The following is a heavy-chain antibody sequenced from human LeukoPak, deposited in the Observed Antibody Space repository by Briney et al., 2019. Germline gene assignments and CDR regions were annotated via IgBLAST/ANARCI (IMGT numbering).Heavy chain of an antibody. J-gene: IGHJ6*04. V-gene: IGHV1-18*04. D-gene: IGHD3-10*01. CDR1: GYTFTSYG. Sequence: ASVKVSCKASGYTFTSYGISWVRQAPGQGLEWMGWISAYNGNTNYAQKLQGRVTMTTDTSTSIAYMELRSLRSDDTAVYYCARNYYGSGNLYGMDVWGKGTTVTVSS. CDR2: ISAYNGNT. CDR3: ARNYYGSGNLYGMDV.